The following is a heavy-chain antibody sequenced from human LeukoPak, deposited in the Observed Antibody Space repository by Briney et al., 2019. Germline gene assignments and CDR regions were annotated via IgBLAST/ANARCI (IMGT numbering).Heavy chain of an antibody. J-gene: IGHJ6*02. CDR3: AREDYNNYYYYYGMDV. Sequence: GGSLRLSCAASGFTFSSYGMHWVRQAPGKGLEWVAVIWYDGSNKYHADSVKGRFTISRDNSKNTLYLQMNSLRAEDTAVYYCAREDYNNYYYYYGMDVWGQGTTVTVSS. CDR1: GFTFSSYG. D-gene: IGHD4-11*01. CDR2: IWYDGSNK. V-gene: IGHV3-33*01.